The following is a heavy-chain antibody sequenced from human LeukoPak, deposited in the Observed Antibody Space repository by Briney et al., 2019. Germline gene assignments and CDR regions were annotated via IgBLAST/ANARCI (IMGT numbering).Heavy chain of an antibody. D-gene: IGHD4-17*01. CDR1: GFTFSDYH. Sequence: GGSLRLSCAASGFTFSDYHMSWIRQAPGKGLEWVSYISSSSSTIYYADSVKGRSTISRDNAKNSLYLQMNSLRDEDTAVYYCARDARSGWDYGNFDYWGQGTLVTVSS. CDR3: ARDARSGWDYGNFDY. J-gene: IGHJ4*02. V-gene: IGHV3-11*04. CDR2: ISSSSSTI.